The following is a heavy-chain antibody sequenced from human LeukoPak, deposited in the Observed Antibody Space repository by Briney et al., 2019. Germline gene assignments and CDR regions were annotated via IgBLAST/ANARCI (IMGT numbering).Heavy chain of an antibody. CDR2: MNPNSGNT. Sequence: APVKVSCKASGYTFTSYDINWVRQATGQGLECMGWMNPNSGNTGYAQKFQGRVTMTRNTSISTAYMELSSLRSEDTAVYYCATGAMIVADDAFDIWGQGTMVTVSS. CDR3: ATGAMIVADDAFDI. J-gene: IGHJ3*02. D-gene: IGHD3-22*01. CDR1: GYTFTSYD. V-gene: IGHV1-8*01.